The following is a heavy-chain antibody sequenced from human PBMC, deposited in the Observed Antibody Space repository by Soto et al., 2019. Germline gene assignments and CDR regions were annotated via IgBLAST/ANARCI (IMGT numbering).Heavy chain of an antibody. CDR3: AHRMYYSENNAFDI. J-gene: IGHJ3*02. CDR1: GFSLSTSGVG. CDR2: IYWDDDK. V-gene: IGHV2-5*02. Sequence: QITLKESGPTLVKPTQTLTLTCTFSGFSLSTSGVGVGWIRQPPGKALEWLALIYWDDDKRYSPSLKSRLTIXKXTPXNQVVLTTTNMDPVDTATYYCAHRMYYSENNAFDIWGQGTMVTVSS. D-gene: IGHD3-10*01.